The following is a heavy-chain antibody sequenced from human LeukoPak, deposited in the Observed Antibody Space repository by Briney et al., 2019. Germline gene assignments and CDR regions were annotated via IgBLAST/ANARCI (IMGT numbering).Heavy chain of an antibody. V-gene: IGHV1-69*04. Sequence: ASVKVSCKASGGTFSSYAISWVRQAPGRGLEWMGRIIPILGIANYAQKFQGRVTITADKSTSTAYMELSSLRSEDTAVYYCARGPVITFGGVIVKKDYYYGMDVWGQGTTVTVSS. CDR1: GGTFSSYA. J-gene: IGHJ6*02. CDR2: IIPILGIA. D-gene: IGHD3-16*02. CDR3: ARGPVITFGGVIVKKDYYYGMDV.